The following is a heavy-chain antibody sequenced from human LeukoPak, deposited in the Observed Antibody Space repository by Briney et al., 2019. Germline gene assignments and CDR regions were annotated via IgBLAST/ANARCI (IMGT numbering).Heavy chain of an antibody. V-gene: IGHV1-18*01. D-gene: IGHD6-13*01. CDR3: ARVKSMAYSSSCYGKVDP. Sequence: ASVKVSCKASGYTFTSYGISWVRQAPGQGLEWMGWISGYNGNTNYAQKLQSRVTMTTDTSTSTAYMELRSLRSDDTAVHYCARVKSMAYSSSCYGKVDPWGQGTLVTVSS. CDR1: GYTFTSYG. CDR2: ISGYNGNT. J-gene: IGHJ5*02.